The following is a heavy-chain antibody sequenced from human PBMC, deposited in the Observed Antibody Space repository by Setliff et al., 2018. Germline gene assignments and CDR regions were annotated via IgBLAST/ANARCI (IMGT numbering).Heavy chain of an antibody. CDR3: ARIAEYDTIDI. CDR1: GFTFSSYA. CDR2: ISSNGGST. J-gene: IGHJ3*02. D-gene: IGHD6-6*01. V-gene: IGHV3-64*01. Sequence: PGGSLRLSCAASGFTFSSYAMSWVRQAPGKGLEWVSGISSNGGSTNYANSVKGRFTISRDISKNTLYLQMGSLRTEDMAVYYCARIAEYDTIDIWGQGTMVTVSS.